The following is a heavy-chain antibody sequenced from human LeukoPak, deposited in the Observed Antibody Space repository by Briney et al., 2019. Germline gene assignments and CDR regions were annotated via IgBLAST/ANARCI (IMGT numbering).Heavy chain of an antibody. CDR2: IIPIFGTA. Sequence: SVKVSCKASGGTLSSYAISWVRQTPGQGLEWMGGIIPIFGTANYAQKFQGRVTITADESTSTAYMELSSLRSEDTAVYYCASSGYLQHDYWGQGTLVTVSS. CDR1: GGTLSSYA. V-gene: IGHV1-69*13. D-gene: IGHD3-22*01. CDR3: ASSGYLQHDY. J-gene: IGHJ4*02.